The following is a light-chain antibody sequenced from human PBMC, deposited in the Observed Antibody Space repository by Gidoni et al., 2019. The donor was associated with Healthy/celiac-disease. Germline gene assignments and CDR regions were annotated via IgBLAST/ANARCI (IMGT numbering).Light chain of an antibody. CDR2: DAS. Sequence: DIQMTQSPSSLSASVGDRVTITCQASQDISNYLNWYQQKPGKAPKLLIYDASNLETGVPSRFSGSGYGTDFTFNISSLQPEDIATYYCQQYDNLPITFGKGTRLEIK. V-gene: IGKV1-33*01. CDR3: QQYDNLPIT. J-gene: IGKJ5*01. CDR1: QDISNY.